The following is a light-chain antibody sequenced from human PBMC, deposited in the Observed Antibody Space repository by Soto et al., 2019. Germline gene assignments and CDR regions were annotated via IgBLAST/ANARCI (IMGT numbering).Light chain of an antibody. CDR2: DVS. CDR1: QSITTW. Sequence: DIQMTQSPSTVSAYVGDSVTITCRASQSITTWLAWYQQRPGKAPKLLIYDVSSLQSGVPSRFSGSGSGTEFTLTSSSLQPDDFATYYCQHDKMDSPWTFGQGTKVEIK. V-gene: IGKV1-5*01. J-gene: IGKJ1*01. CDR3: QHDKMDSPWT.